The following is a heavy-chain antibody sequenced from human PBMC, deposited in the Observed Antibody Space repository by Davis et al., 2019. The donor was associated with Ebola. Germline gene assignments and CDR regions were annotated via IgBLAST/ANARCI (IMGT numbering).Heavy chain of an antibody. J-gene: IGHJ6*02. CDR1: GGSISSSNW. V-gene: IGHV4-4*02. CDR2: IYHSGST. D-gene: IGHD3-10*01. Sequence: GSLRLSCAVSGGSISSSNWWSWVRQPPGKGLEWIGEIYHSGSTNYNPPLKGRVTKSVDTSKNQFSLKLSSVTAADTAVYYCARGRLLWFRELLYRYYGMDVWGQGTTVTVSS. CDR3: ARGRLLWFRELLYRYYGMDV.